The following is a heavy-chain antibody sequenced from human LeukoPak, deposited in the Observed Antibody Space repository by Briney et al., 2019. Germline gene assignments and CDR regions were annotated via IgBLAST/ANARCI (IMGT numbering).Heavy chain of an antibody. Sequence: PGGSLRLSCAASGFTLSSYAMSWVRQAPGKGLEWVSAISGSGDNTHYADSVRGQFTISRDNSRNTLYLQMSSLRAEDTALYYCAKEAASVALRGFDPWGQGTPVTVSS. CDR3: AKEAASVALRGFDP. V-gene: IGHV3-23*01. J-gene: IGHJ5*02. CDR1: GFTLSSYA. D-gene: IGHD6-19*01. CDR2: ISGSGDNT.